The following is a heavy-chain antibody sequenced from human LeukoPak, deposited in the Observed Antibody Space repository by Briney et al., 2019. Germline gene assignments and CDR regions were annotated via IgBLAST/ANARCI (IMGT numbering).Heavy chain of an antibody. CDR2: IGSNSDGGTI. CDR1: GFTFSNAW. D-gene: IGHD3-22*01. CDR3: ATDFYDST. V-gene: IGHV3-15*07. Sequence: GGSLRLSCATSGFTFSNAWMNWVRQAPGKGLEWVGRIGSNSDGGTIDYAAPVKGRFTLSRDDSKTTLYLQMNSLQTKDTAVYYCATDFYDSTWGQGTLVTVSS. J-gene: IGHJ5*02.